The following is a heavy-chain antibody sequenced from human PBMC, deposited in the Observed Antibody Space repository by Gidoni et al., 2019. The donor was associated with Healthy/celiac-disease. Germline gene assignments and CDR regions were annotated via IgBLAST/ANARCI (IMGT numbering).Heavy chain of an antibody. V-gene: IGHV3-23*01. CDR1: GFTLSSYA. Sequence: EGQLLESGGGLVQPGGSLRLSCEASGFTLSSYAMSWVRQAPGKGLDWVSAISGSGGSTYYADSVKGRFTISRDNSKNTLYLQMNSLRAEDTAVYYCAKPGAPRSYDAFDIWGQGTMVTVSS. CDR3: AKPGAPRSYDAFDI. D-gene: IGHD1-26*01. CDR2: ISGSGGST. J-gene: IGHJ3*02.